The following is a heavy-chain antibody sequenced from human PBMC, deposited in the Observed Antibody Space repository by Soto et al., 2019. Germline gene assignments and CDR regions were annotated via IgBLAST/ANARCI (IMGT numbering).Heavy chain of an antibody. CDR1: IGSISSYY. CDR2: IYTGGSP. V-gene: IGHV4-4*07. CDR3: ARAPVRDWFDP. Sequence: SETLSLTCTVSIGSISSYYWSWIRQPAGKGLEWIGRIYTGGSPNYNPSLKSRVTMSIDTSKSQFSLRLSSVTAADTAVYYCARAPVRDWFDPWGQGTLATVSS. J-gene: IGHJ5*02. D-gene: IGHD3-16*02.